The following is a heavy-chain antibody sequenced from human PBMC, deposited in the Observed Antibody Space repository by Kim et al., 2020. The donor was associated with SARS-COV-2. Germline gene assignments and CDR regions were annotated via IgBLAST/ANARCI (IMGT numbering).Heavy chain of an antibody. V-gene: IGHV4-59*01. Sequence: SETLSLTCTVSGGSISSYYWSWIRQPPGKGLEWIWYIYYSGSTNYNPSLKSRVTISVHTSKHQFSLKLSSVTAADTAGYYCARDHREWVRYTPYWYVDL. CDR2: IYYSGST. CDR3: ARDHREWVRYTPYWYVDL. CDR1: GGSISSYY. J-gene: IGHJ2*01. D-gene: IGHD3-9*01.